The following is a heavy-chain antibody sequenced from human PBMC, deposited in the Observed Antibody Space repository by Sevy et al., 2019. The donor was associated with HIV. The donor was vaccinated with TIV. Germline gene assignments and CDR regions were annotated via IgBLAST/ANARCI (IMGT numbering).Heavy chain of an antibody. J-gene: IGHJ6*02. CDR2: ISSDGVST. CDR1: GFSFSNSA. V-gene: IGHV3-64D*06. D-gene: IGHD3-3*01. Sequence: GGSLRLSCSGSGFSFSNSAMNWVRQTPGKGLKYVSAISSDGVSTYYTDSVRGRFTISRDNSKNTLYLQMSSLRVEDTAVYYCVKDPDYNFWRGDYGMDVWGQGTTVTLSS. CDR3: VKDPDYNFWRGDYGMDV.